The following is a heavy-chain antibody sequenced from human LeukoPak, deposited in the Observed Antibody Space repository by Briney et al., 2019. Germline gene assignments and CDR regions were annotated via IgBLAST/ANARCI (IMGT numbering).Heavy chain of an antibody. CDR1: GFTFGSYS. CDR3: AKWVGTLGSLNY. Sequence: PGGSLRLFCAASGFTFGSYSMNWVRRAPGKGLEWLAYISSVSNAIYYADSVRGRFTISRDNAKNSLYLQMNSLRAEDTAVYYCAKWVGTLGSLNYWGQGTLVTVSS. CDR2: ISSVSNAI. J-gene: IGHJ4*02. V-gene: IGHV3-48*04. D-gene: IGHD4-23*01.